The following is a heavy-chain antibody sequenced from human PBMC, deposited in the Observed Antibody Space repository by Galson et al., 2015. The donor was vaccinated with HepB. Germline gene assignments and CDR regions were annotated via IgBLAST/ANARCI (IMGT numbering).Heavy chain of an antibody. CDR3: ARGVVAAAGTKEEFDP. CDR2: IYHSGST. CDR1: GYSISSGYY. J-gene: IGHJ5*02. D-gene: IGHD6-13*01. Sequence: LSLTCAVSGYSISSGYYWGWIRQPPGKGLEWIGSIYHSGSTYYNPSLKSRVTISVDTSKNQFSLKLSSVTAADTAVYYCARGVVAAAGTKEEFDPWGQGTLVTVSS. V-gene: IGHV4-38-2*01.